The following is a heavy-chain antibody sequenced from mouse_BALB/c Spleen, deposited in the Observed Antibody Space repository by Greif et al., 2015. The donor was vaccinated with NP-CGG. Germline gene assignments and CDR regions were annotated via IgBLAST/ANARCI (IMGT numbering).Heavy chain of an antibody. CDR1: GFTFSSYA. J-gene: IGHJ2*01. V-gene: IGHV5-9-3*01. CDR3: ARHNYRSFYFDY. CDR2: ISSGGSYT. D-gene: IGHD2-14*01. Sequence: EVNVVESGGGLVKPGGSLKLSCAASGFTFSSYAMSWVRQTPEKRLEWVATISSGGSYTYYPDSVKGRFTISRDNAKNTLYLQMSSLRSEDTAMYYCARHNYRSFYFDYWGQGTTLTVSS.